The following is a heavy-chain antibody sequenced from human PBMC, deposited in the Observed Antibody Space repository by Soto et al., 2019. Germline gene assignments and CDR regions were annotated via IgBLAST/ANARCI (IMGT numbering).Heavy chain of an antibody. Sequence: EVQLVDSGGGLVQPGGSLRLSCAASGFTFSSYTMHWVRQAPGKGLEWISYISSSSRTIYYADSVKGRFTISRDNAQNPLYLQMTSLRDEDTAVYYCARAPSRALDYWGQGTLVTVSS. CDR1: GFTFSSYT. J-gene: IGHJ4*02. D-gene: IGHD2-2*01. CDR3: ARAPSRALDY. CDR2: ISSSSRTI. V-gene: IGHV3-48*02.